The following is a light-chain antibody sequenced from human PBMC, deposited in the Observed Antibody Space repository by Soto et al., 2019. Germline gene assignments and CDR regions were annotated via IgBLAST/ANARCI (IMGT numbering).Light chain of an antibody. CDR1: SGHSSYA. Sequence: QAEVTQSPSASASLGASVKLTCTLSSGHSSYAIAWHQQQPEKGPRYLMKLNSDGSHSKGDGIPDRFSGSSSGAERYLTISSLQSEDEADYYCQTWGTGIWVFGSGTQLTVL. J-gene: IGLJ6*01. CDR2: LNSDGSH. CDR3: QTWGTGIWV. V-gene: IGLV4-69*01.